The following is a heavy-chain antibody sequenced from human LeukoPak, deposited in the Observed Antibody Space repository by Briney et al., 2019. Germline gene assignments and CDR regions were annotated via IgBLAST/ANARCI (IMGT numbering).Heavy chain of an antibody. V-gene: IGHV1-18*01. CDR3: ARDQAGAHRSGYMDV. D-gene: IGHD6-13*01. CDR2: ISAYNGNT. CDR1: GYTFTSYG. Sequence: ASVKVSCKASGYTFTSYGISWVRQAPGQGLEWMGWISAYNGNTNYAQKLQGRVTMTTDTSTSTAYMELRSLRSDDTAVYYCARDQAGAHRSGYMDVWGKGTTVTVSS. J-gene: IGHJ6*03.